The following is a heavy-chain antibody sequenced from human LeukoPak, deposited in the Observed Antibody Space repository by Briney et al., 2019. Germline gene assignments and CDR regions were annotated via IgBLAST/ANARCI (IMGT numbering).Heavy chain of an antibody. D-gene: IGHD5-12*01. CDR1: GGSISGYY. CDR3: ARRRYIDGIDV. V-gene: IGHV4-59*01. Sequence: PSETLSLTCTVSGGSISGYYWNWIRQPPGKGLEWIGYMYNIGINSYNPSSRSRVTISIDPSKNKISLKLTSVTAADAAVYYCARRRYIDGIDVWGQGTTVTVSS. CDR2: MYNIGIN. J-gene: IGHJ6*02.